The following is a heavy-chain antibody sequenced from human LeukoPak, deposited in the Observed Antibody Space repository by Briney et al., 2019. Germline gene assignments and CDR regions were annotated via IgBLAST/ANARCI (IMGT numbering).Heavy chain of an antibody. D-gene: IGHD2-21*02. Sequence: GASVKVSCKASGYTFTGYYMHWVRQAPGQGLEWMGRINPNSGGTNYAQKFQGRVTMTRDTSISTAYMELSRLRSDDTAVYYCARGDGTGSLLYGNYYYGMDVWGQGTTVTVSS. CDR2: INPNSGGT. CDR3: ARGDGTGSLLYGNYYYGMDV. J-gene: IGHJ6*02. V-gene: IGHV1-2*06. CDR1: GYTFTGYY.